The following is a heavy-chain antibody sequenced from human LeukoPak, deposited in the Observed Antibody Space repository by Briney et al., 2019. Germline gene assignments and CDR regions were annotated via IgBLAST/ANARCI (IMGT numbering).Heavy chain of an antibody. CDR2: INHSGST. Sequence: SETLSLTCTVSGGSISSSSYYWSWIRQPPGKGLEWIGEINHSGSTNYNPSLKSRVTISVDTSKNQFSLKLSSVTAADTAVYYCARATIPQVAAKRGRFDYWGQGTLVTVSS. V-gene: IGHV4-39*07. J-gene: IGHJ4*02. D-gene: IGHD6-19*01. CDR1: GGSISSSSYY. CDR3: ARATIPQVAAKRGRFDY.